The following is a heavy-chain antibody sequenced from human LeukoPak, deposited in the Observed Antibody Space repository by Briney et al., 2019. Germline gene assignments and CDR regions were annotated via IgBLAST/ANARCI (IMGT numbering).Heavy chain of an antibody. V-gene: IGHV3-7*03. CDR1: EFTLITYS. CDR3: ATYRQVLLPFES. D-gene: IGHD2-8*02. J-gene: IGHJ4*02. Sequence: GGSLRLSCAASEFTLITYSMSWVRQAPGKGLEWVANIKQDGSEKYYVDSVKGRFTISRDNAKNSLYLQMNSLRAEDTAIYYCATYRQVLLPFESWGQGTLVTVSS. CDR2: IKQDGSEK.